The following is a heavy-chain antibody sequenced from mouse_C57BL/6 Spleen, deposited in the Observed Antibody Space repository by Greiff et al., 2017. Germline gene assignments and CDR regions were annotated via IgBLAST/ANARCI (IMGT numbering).Heavy chain of an antibody. CDR3: TRKGNEGYYLDY. D-gene: IGHD2-12*01. CDR1: GFTFSDAW. Sequence: EVMLVESGGGLVQPGGSMKLSCAASGFTFSDAWMEWVRQSPEKGLEWVAEIRNKANNHATYYVESVKGRLTKSRDESKSSVYLQMNSLRAEDTGIYYCTRKGNEGYYLDYRGQGITLTASS. V-gene: IGHV6-6*01. CDR2: IRNKANNHAT. J-gene: IGHJ2*01.